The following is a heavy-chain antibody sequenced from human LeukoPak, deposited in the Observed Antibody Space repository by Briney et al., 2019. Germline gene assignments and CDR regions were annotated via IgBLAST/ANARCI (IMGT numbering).Heavy chain of an antibody. CDR2: ITGSDTDI. CDR3: ARDQDYGFTY. CDR1: GFTFSSYS. V-gene: IGHV3-48*01. Sequence: GGSLRLSCAASGFTFSSYSMNWVRQAPGKGPEWISWITGSDTDIIYADSVKGRFTISRDNAKNSLYLQMNSLRAEDTAMYYCARDQDYGFTYWGQGTLVTVSS. D-gene: IGHD4-17*01. J-gene: IGHJ4*02.